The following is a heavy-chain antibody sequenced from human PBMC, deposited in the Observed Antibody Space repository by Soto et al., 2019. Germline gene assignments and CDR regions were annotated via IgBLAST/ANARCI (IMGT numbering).Heavy chain of an antibody. CDR2: IGTAGDT. Sequence: PGGSLRLSCAASGFTFSSYDMHWVRQATGKGLEWVSAIGTAGDTYYPGYVKGRFTISRENAKNSLYLQMNSLRAGDTAVYYCARARQPEGGMDVWGQGTTVTVSS. CDR1: GFTFSSYD. V-gene: IGHV3-13*01. J-gene: IGHJ6*02. CDR3: ARARQPEGGMDV.